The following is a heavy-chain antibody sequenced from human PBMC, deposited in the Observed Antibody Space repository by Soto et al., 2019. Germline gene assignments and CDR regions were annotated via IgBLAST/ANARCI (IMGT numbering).Heavy chain of an antibody. CDR3: ARGLGYCSGGSCYLPFDY. CDR2: ISYSGST. J-gene: IGHJ4*02. Sequence: QLQLQESGPGLVKPSQTLSLTCTVSGGSISSGGYSWSWIRQHPGKGLEWIGYISYSGSTYYNPSLKSRVTISVDTSKNQFSLKLSSVTAADTAVYYCARGLGYCSGGSCYLPFDYWGQGTLVTVSS. V-gene: IGHV4-31*03. CDR1: GGSISSGGYS. D-gene: IGHD2-15*01.